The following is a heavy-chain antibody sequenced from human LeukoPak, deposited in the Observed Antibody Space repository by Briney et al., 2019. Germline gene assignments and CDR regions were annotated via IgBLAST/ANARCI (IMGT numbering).Heavy chain of an antibody. Sequence: ASVKVSCKASGGTFSSYTINWVRQAPGQGLEWMGGIIPVFGTANYVQKFQGRVTITADESTSTAYMELSSLRSEDTAVYYCARDRWDYYDSSGLPQDWYFDLWGRGTLVTVSS. CDR1: GGTFSSYT. CDR3: ARDRWDYYDSSGLPQDWYFDL. CDR2: IIPVFGTA. J-gene: IGHJ2*01. D-gene: IGHD3-22*01. V-gene: IGHV1-69*13.